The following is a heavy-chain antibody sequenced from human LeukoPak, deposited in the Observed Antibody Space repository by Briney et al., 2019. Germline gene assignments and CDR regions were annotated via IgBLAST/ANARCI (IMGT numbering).Heavy chain of an antibody. Sequence: SETLSPTCTVSGGSISNYYWNWIRQPPGKGLEWIGYIYYTESTNYNPSLKSRVTMSVDTSKNQFSLNLRSVTPEDTAVYYCARNLIPEQLVLNFWGQGTLVTVSS. CDR1: GGSISNYY. D-gene: IGHD6-13*01. V-gene: IGHV4-59*01. CDR2: IYYTEST. J-gene: IGHJ4*02. CDR3: ARNLIPEQLVLNF.